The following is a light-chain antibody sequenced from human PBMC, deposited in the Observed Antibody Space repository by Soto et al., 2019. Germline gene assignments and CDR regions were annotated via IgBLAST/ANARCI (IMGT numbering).Light chain of an antibody. CDR3: QSYDSSLSGSKV. CDR1: SSNIGAGYD. Sequence: QSVLTQPPSVSGAPGQRVTISCTGSSSNIGAGYDVHWYQQLPGTAPKLLIYGNSNRPSGVPDRFSGSKSGTSASLAITGLQAGDEAVYYCQSYDSSLSGSKVFGTGTKVTVL. J-gene: IGLJ1*01. CDR2: GNS. V-gene: IGLV1-40*01.